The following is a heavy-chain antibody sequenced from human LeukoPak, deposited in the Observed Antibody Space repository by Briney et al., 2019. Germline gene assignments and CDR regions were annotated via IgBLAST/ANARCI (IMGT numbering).Heavy chain of an antibody. D-gene: IGHD3-10*01. CDR3: ARAYYGSGSYDY. CDR1: GYTFTSYA. CDR2: INAGNGNT. V-gene: IGHV1-3*03. Sequence: ASVKVSCKASGYTFTSYAMHWVRQAPGQRLEWMGWINAGNGNTKYSQEFQGRVTITRDTSASTAYMELSSLRSEDMAVYYCARAYYGSGSYDYWGQGTLVTVSS. J-gene: IGHJ4*02.